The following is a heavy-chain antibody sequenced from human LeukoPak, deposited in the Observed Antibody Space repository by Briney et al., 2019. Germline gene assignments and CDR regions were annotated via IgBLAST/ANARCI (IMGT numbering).Heavy chain of an antibody. CDR3: ARNVGWFRFDY. CDR1: EFIFSDYS. D-gene: IGHD2-15*01. V-gene: IGHV3-48*01. Sequence: GGSLRLSCAASEFIFSDYSLNWVRQAPGKGLEWVSYITGSSSAIYYADSVKGRFTISRDNAKNVVYLQMNSLRAEDTAVYYCARNVGWFRFDYWGQGTLVTVSS. J-gene: IGHJ4*02. CDR2: ITGSSSAI.